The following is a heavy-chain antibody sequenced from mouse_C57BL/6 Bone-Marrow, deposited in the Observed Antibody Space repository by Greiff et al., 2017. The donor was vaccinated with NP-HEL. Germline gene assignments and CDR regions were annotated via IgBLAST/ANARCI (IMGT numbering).Heavy chain of an antibody. V-gene: IGHV1-7*01. CDR1: GYTFTSYW. Sequence: QVQLQQSGAELAKPGASVKLSCKASGYTFTSYWMHWVKQRPGQGLEWIGYINPSSGYTKYTQKFKVKATLTADKSSSTAYMQLSSLTYEDSAVYYCAREGDYYGSFYFDYWGQGTTLTVSS. D-gene: IGHD1-1*01. J-gene: IGHJ2*01. CDR3: AREGDYYGSFYFDY. CDR2: INPSSGYT.